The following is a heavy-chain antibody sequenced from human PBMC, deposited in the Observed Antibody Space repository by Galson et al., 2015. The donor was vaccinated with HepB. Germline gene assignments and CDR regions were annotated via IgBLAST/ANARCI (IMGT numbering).Heavy chain of an antibody. CDR2: IWFDGSSK. V-gene: IGHV3-33*01. J-gene: IGHJ4*02. D-gene: IGHD4-17*01. CDR3: ARDAFGDYVSIMGYFDH. Sequence: SLRLSCAASGFTFSSYGMHWVRQAPGKGLEWVALIWFDGSSKYYADSVRGRFTISRDNSKNTLYLQMNSLRAEDTALYYCARDAFGDYVSIMGYFDHWGQGTPVTVSS. CDR1: GFTFSSYG.